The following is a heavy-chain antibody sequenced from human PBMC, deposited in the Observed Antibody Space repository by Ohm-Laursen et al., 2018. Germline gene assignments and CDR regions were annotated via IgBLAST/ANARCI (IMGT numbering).Heavy chain of an antibody. J-gene: IGHJ5*02. Sequence: SLRLSCTASGFTFNNYWMNWVRQAPGKGLEWVATINKDGSEKKYVDSVKGRFTISRDNAKNSLYLQMNSLRAEDTAVYYCARSPGGRWLQLYWFDPWGQGTLVTVSS. CDR2: INKDGSEK. CDR1: GFTFNNYW. CDR3: ARSPGGRWLQLYWFDP. V-gene: IGHV3-7*01. D-gene: IGHD5-24*01.